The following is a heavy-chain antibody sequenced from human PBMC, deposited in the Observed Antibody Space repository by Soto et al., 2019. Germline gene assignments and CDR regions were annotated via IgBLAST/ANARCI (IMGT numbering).Heavy chain of an antibody. CDR2: INPDGSGK. D-gene: IGHD1-26*01. J-gene: IGHJ4*02. Sequence: ELQLAESGGGLVQPGGSLRLSCVASGFTFSSYWRSWVRQAPGKGLQWVANINPDGSGKYSVDSVKGRFTISRDNAKNSMYLQMNSLRAEDTAVYYCAKYSGTSSFDYWGQGTLVTVSS. CDR3: AKYSGTSSFDY. V-gene: IGHV3-7*02. CDR1: GFTFSSYW.